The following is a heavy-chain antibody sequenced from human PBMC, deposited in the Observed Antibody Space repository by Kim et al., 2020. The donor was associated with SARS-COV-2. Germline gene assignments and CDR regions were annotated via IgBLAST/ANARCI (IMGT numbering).Heavy chain of an antibody. J-gene: IGHJ4*02. CDR2: T. CDR3: ARLGGLGQADS. D-gene: IGHD3-16*01. Sequence: TYYNPSLTSRLTISVDTSKNQFSLKLSAVTAADTAVYYWARLGGLGQADSWGQGTLVTVSS. V-gene: IGHV4-39*01.